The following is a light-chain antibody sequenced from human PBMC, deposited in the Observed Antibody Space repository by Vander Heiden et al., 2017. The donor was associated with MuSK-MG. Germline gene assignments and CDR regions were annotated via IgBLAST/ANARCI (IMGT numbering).Light chain of an antibody. Sequence: DIHITQPPSPLSASVGDSVTITCRASQRIGVYLNWYHQKPGKAPNLLIYASSSLQTGVPSRFSGSGSGTDFTLTISNLQPEDFATYFCHQSYTTPQTFGGGTTVEIK. J-gene: IGKJ4*01. V-gene: IGKV1-39*01. CDR2: ASS. CDR3: HQSYTTPQT. CDR1: QRIGVY.